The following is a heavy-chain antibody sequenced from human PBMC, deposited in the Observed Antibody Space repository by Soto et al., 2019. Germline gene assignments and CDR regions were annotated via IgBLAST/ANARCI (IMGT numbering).Heavy chain of an antibody. CDR2: INPSGGST. V-gene: IGHV1-46*01. CDR1: GYTFTSYY. Sequence: GASVKVSCKASGYTFTSYYMHWVRQAPGQGLEWMGIINPSGGSTSYAQKFQGRVTMTRDTSTSTVYMELSSLRSEDTAVYYCAREMDGYSSGWYRNKYYYYYYGMDVWGQGTTVTVSS. J-gene: IGHJ6*02. CDR3: AREMDGYSSGWYRNKYYYYYYGMDV. D-gene: IGHD6-19*01.